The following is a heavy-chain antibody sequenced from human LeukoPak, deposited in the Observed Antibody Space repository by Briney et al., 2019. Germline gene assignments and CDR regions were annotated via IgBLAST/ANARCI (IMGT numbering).Heavy chain of an antibody. CDR3: AREGYYYDSSGYYGIDY. D-gene: IGHD3-22*01. V-gene: IGHV3-11*04. CDR1: GFTFSDYY. Sequence: PGGSLRLSRAASGFTFSDYYMSWIRQAPGKGLEWVSYISSSGSTIYYADSVKGRFTISRDNAKNSLYLQMNSLRAEDTAVYYCAREGYYYDSSGYYGIDYWGQGTLVTVSS. CDR2: ISSSGSTI. J-gene: IGHJ4*02.